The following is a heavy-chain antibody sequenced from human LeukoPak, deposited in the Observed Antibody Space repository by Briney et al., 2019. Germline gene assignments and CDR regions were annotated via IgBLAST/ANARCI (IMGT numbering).Heavy chain of an antibody. V-gene: IGHV1-18*01. D-gene: IGHD3-16*01. CDR1: GYTFTSYG. Sequence: ASVKVSCKASGYTFTSYGISWVRQAPGQGLEWMRWISAYNGNTNYAQKLQGRVTMTTDTSTSTAYMELRSLRSDDTAVYYCARLSDYVPEYYYYYMGVWGKGTTVTVSS. CDR3: ARLSDYVPEYYYYYMGV. J-gene: IGHJ6*03. CDR2: ISAYNGNT.